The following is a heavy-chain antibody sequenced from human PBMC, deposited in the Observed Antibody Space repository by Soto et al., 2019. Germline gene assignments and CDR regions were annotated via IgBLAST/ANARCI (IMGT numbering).Heavy chain of an antibody. V-gene: IGHV6-1*01. CDR2: TYYRSKWYN. Sequence: SQTLSLTCAISGDSVSSNSAAWNWIRQSPSRGIEWLGRTYYRSKWYNDYAVSVKSRITINPDTSKNQFSLQLNSVTPEDTAVYYCARVDIVVVPAAIPGGTYYYYGMDVWGQGTTVTVSS. CDR1: GDSVSSNSAA. J-gene: IGHJ6*02. D-gene: IGHD2-2*02. CDR3: ARVDIVVVPAAIPGGTYYYYGMDV.